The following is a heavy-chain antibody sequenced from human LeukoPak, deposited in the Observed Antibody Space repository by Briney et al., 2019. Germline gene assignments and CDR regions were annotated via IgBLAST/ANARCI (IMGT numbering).Heavy chain of an antibody. Sequence: ASVKVSCKASGYTFTNYDINWVRQATGQGLEWMGWINSNNGNTGYAQRFQDRVTMTRDTSISTVYMELSSLRSEDTAVYYCARGGLVAGPYYFDYWGQGTLVTVSS. J-gene: IGHJ4*02. CDR1: GYTFTNYD. D-gene: IGHD6-19*01. CDR3: ARGGLVAGPYYFDY. V-gene: IGHV1-8*01. CDR2: INSNNGNT.